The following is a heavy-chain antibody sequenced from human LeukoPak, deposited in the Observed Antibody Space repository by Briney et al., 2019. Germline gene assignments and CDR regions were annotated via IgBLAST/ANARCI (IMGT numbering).Heavy chain of an antibody. CDR3: ARDGSFCSSTSCSTDNWFDP. D-gene: IGHD2-2*02. CDR1: GFTFSSYG. Sequence: GGSLRLSCAASGFTFSSYGMHWVRQAPGKGLEWVAVIWYDASNKYYADSVKGRFTISRDNSKNMLYLQMNSLRAEDTAVYYCARDGSFCSSTSCSTDNWFDPWGQGTLVTVSS. J-gene: IGHJ5*02. V-gene: IGHV3-33*01. CDR2: IWYDASNK.